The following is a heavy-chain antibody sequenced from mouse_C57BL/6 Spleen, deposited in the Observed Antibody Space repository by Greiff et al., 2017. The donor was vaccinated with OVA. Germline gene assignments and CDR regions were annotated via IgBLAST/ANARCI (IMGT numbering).Heavy chain of an antibody. Sequence: EVQGVESGPELVKPGASVKISCKASGYSFTDYNMNWVKQSSGKSLEWIGVINPNYGTTSYNQKFKGKATLTVDKSSSTAYMQLNSLTSEDSAVYYCAAPYYYGSSYWYFDVWGTGTTVTVSS. D-gene: IGHD1-1*01. J-gene: IGHJ1*03. CDR2: INPNYGTT. V-gene: IGHV1-39*01. CDR1: GYSFTDYN. CDR3: AAPYYYGSSYWYFDV.